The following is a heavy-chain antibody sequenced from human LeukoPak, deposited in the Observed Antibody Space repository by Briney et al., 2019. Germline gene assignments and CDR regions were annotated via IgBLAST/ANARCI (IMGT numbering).Heavy chain of an antibody. CDR3: ARGPVRFLEWLGSNNNWFDP. V-gene: IGHV4-34*01. CDR2: INHSGST. J-gene: IGHJ5*02. CDR1: GGSFSGYY. D-gene: IGHD3-3*01. Sequence: SETLSLTCAVYGGSFSGYYWSWIRQPPGKGLEWIGEINHSGSTNYNPSLESRVTISVDTSKNQFSLKLSSVTAADTAVYYCARGPVRFLEWLGSNNNWFDPWGQGTLVTVSS.